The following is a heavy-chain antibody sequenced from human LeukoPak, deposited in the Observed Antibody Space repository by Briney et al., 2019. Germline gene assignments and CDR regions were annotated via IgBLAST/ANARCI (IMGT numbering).Heavy chain of an antibody. J-gene: IGHJ6*02. CDR3: AKTRRHYYGSGKNLTPWPAGMDV. Sequence: SSETLSLTCAVPGGSISSDYWTWIRQTPGKGLEWIGYSGSSKYNPSLKSRVTISVDTSKSQFSLTLSSVTAADTAVYYCAKTRRHYYGSGKNLTPWPAGMDVWGQGTTVIVS. CDR2: SGSS. CDR1: GGSISSDY. D-gene: IGHD3-10*01. V-gene: IGHV4-59*01.